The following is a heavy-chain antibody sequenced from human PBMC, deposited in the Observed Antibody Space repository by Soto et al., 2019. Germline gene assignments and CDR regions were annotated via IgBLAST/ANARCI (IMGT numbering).Heavy chain of an antibody. CDR1: GGSISSYY. V-gene: IGHV4-59*01. Sequence: SETLSLTCTVSGGSISSYYWSLIRQPPGKGLEWIGYIYYSGSTNYNPSPKSRVTISVDTSKNQFSLKLSSVTAADTAVYYCARRYGTTFDYWGQGTLVTVSS. J-gene: IGHJ4*02. D-gene: IGHD1-7*01. CDR2: IYYSGST. CDR3: ARRYGTTFDY.